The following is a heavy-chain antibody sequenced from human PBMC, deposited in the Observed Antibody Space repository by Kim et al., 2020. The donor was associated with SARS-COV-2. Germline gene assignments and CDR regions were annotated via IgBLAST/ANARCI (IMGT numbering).Heavy chain of an antibody. CDR1: GYTLTELS. D-gene: IGHD6-13*01. CDR2: FDPEDGET. Sequence: ASVKVSCKVSGYTLTELSMHWVRQAPGKGLEWMGGFDPEDGETIYAQKFQGRVTMTEDTSTDTAYMELSSLRSEDSAVYYCATSPAYSSSWYFSHFGYWGQGTLVTVSS. V-gene: IGHV1-24*01. CDR3: ATSPAYSSSWYFSHFGY. J-gene: IGHJ4*02.